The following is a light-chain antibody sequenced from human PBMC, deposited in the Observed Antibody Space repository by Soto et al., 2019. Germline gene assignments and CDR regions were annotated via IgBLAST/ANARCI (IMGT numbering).Light chain of an antibody. J-gene: IGKJ1*01. Sequence: EMVMTQSPATLSVSPGERATLSSSASQSVSSNLAWYQQKPGQAPRLLIYGASTRATGIPARFSGSGSGTEFTLTISSLQTEDFAVYYCQQYNNCPPVTFGQGTKVEIK. CDR2: GAS. CDR3: QQYNNCPPVT. CDR1: QSVSSN. V-gene: IGKV3-15*01.